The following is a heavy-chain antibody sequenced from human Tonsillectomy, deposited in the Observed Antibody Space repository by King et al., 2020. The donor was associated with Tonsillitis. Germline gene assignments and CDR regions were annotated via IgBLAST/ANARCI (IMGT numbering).Heavy chain of an antibody. D-gene: IGHD6-13*01. Sequence: VQLVESGGGLVQPGGSLRLSCAASGFTFSSYSMNWVRQAPGKGLEWVSYISSRSSTIYYADSVKGRFTISRDNAKNSLYLQMNSLRDEDTAVYYCVPEVDSWYVSDYWGQGTLVPVSS. V-gene: IGHV3-48*02. J-gene: IGHJ4*02. CDR3: VPEVDSWYVSDY. CDR1: GFTFSSYS. CDR2: ISSRSSTI.